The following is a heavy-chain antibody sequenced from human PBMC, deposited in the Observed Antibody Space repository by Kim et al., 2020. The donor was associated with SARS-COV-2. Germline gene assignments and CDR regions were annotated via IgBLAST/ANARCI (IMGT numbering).Heavy chain of an antibody. D-gene: IGHD5-18*01. CDR2: INHSGST. CDR3: ARGSPPWIQLWPGNSGTYYFDY. CDR1: GGSFSGYY. J-gene: IGHJ4*02. V-gene: IGHV4-34*01. Sequence: SETLSLTCAVYGGSFSGYYWSWIRQPPGKGLEWIGEINHSGSTNYNPSLKSRVTISVDTSKNQFSLKLSSVTAADTAVYYCARGSPPWIQLWPGNSGTYYFDYWGQGTLVTVSS.